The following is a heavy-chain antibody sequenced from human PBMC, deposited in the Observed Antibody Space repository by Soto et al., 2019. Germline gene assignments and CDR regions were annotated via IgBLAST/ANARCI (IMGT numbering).Heavy chain of an antibody. J-gene: IGHJ4*02. Sequence: ASVKVSCKASGYTFTSYAMHWVRQAPGQRLEWMGWINAGNGNTKYSQKFQGRVTITRDTSASTAYMELSSLRSEDTAVYYCARFRDPNQCSSTSCYAEGFDYWGQGTLVTVSS. CDR3: ARFRDPNQCSSTSCYAEGFDY. CDR1: GYTFTSYA. D-gene: IGHD2-2*01. CDR2: INAGNGNT. V-gene: IGHV1-3*01.